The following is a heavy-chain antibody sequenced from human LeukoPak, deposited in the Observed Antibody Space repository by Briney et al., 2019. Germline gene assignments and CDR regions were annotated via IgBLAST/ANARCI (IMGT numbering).Heavy chain of an antibody. D-gene: IGHD3-10*01. CDR3: ARVYYGSGSLHYYYYYMDV. V-gene: IGHV3-74*01. CDR1: GFTFSSYW. J-gene: IGHJ6*03. CDR2: IKTDGSST. Sequence: GGSLRLSCAASGFTFSSYWMHWVRQAPGKGLVWVSHIKTDGSSTNYAESVKGRFTISRDNSKNTLYLQMNSLRAEDTAVYYCARVYYGSGSLHYYYYYMDVWGKGTTVTISS.